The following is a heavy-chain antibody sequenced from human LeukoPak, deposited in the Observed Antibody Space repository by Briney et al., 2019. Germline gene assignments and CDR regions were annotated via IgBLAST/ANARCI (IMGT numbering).Heavy chain of an antibody. CDR2: ISGSGGST. D-gene: IGHD1-7*01. J-gene: IGHJ6*02. Sequence: GGSLRLSCTASGFTFGDYAMSWVRQAPGKGLEWVSAISGSGGSTYYADSVKGRFTISRDNSKNTLYLQMNSLRAEDTAVYYCAKWGQLELNYYYYGMDVWGQGTTVTVSS. CDR3: AKWGQLELNYYYYGMDV. CDR1: GFTFGDYA. V-gene: IGHV3-23*01.